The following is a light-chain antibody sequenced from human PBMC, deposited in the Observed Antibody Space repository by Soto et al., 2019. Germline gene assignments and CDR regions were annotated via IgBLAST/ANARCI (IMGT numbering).Light chain of an antibody. Sequence: QSALTQPASVSGSPGQSITISCTGTSSDVGGYNYVSWYQQHPGKAPKLMIYEVSNRPSGVSNRFSGSKSGNTASLTISGLQAEDAADYYCSSYTSSSIVFGTGTQLTVL. CDR1: SSDVGGYNY. J-gene: IGLJ1*01. CDR2: EVS. CDR3: SSYTSSSIV. V-gene: IGLV2-14*01.